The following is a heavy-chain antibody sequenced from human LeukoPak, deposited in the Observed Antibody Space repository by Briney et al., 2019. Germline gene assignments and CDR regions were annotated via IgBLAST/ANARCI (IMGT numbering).Heavy chain of an antibody. CDR1: GFTLNKYW. Sequence: PGGSLRLSCAASGFTLNKYWIHWVRQAPGKGLVWVSRINLDASTTSYAASVKGRFTISRDNAKNTVYLQMNSLRAEDTAVYYCARAIISGSYYVFGGQGTLVTVSS. J-gene: IGHJ4*02. CDR2: INLDASTT. V-gene: IGHV3-74*01. CDR3: ARAIISGSYYVF. D-gene: IGHD1-26*01.